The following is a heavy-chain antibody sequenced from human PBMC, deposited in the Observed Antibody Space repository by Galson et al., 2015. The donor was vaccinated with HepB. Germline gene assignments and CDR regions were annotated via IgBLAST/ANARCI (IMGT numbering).Heavy chain of an antibody. V-gene: IGHV3-64D*06. CDR2: ISSNGGST. Sequence: SLRLSCAASGFTFSSYAMHWVRQAPGKGLEYVSAISSNGGSTYYADSVKGRFTISRDNSKNTLYLQMSSLRAEDTAVYYCVKGGHYYDSSGAFDIWGQGTMVTVSS. CDR3: VKGGHYYDSSGAFDI. CDR1: GFTFSSYA. J-gene: IGHJ3*02. D-gene: IGHD3-22*01.